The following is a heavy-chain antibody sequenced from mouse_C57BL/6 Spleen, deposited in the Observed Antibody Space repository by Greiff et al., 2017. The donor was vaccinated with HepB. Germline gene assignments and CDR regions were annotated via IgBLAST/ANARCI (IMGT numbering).Heavy chain of an antibody. V-gene: IGHV1-55*01. D-gene: IGHD2-4*01. CDR3: ARDRYDYGGYSFDY. Sequence: VQLQQPGAELVKPGASVKMSCKASGYTFTSYWITWVKQRPGQGLEWIGDIYPGSGSTNYNEKFKSKATLTVDTSSSTAYMQLSSLTSEDSAVYVCARDRYDYGGYSFDYWGQGTTLTVSS. CDR1: GYTFTSYW. J-gene: IGHJ2*01. CDR2: IYPGSGST.